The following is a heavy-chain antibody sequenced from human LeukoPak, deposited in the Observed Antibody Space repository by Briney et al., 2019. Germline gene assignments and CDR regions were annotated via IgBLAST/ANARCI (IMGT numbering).Heavy chain of an antibody. CDR2: IYPGVSDT. CDR3: ARPLHGDYENWFDP. Sequence: GESLKISCKASGYSFTSYWIGWVGQMPGKGLEWSGFIYPGVSDTRYSPSLQRQVTISADKSISTAYLQWSSLKASDTAMYYCARPLHGDYENWFDPWGQGTLVPVSS. V-gene: IGHV5-51*01. J-gene: IGHJ5*02. D-gene: IGHD4-17*01. CDR1: GYSFTSYW.